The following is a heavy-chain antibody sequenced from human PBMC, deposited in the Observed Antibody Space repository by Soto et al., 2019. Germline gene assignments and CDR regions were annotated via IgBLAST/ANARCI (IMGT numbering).Heavy chain of an antibody. CDR3: AKDIVYGSGSYSYDAFDI. D-gene: IGHD3-10*01. J-gene: IGHJ3*02. CDR1: GFTFSSYA. V-gene: IGHV3-23*01. CDR2: ISGSGGRK. Sequence: EVQLLESGGGLVQPGGSLRLSCAASGFTFSSYAMSWVRQAPGKGRGGVPPISGSGGRKYYADSVKGRFTISRDNSKNTLYLQMNSLRAEDTAVYYCAKDIVYGSGSYSYDAFDIWGQGTMVTVSS.